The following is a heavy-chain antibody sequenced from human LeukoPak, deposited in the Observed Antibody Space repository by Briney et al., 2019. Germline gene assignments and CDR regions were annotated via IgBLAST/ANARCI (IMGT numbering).Heavy chain of an antibody. V-gene: IGHV4-59*01. CDR1: GGSISSYY. J-gene: IGHJ4*02. D-gene: IGHD5-18*01. CDR2: IYYSGST. Sequence: PSETLSLTCTVSGGSISSYYWSWIRRPPGKGLEWIGYIYYSGSTNYNPSLKSRVTISVDTSKNQFSLKLSSVTAADTAVYYCARGTTAMGDFDYWGQGTLVTVSS. CDR3: ARGTTAMGDFDY.